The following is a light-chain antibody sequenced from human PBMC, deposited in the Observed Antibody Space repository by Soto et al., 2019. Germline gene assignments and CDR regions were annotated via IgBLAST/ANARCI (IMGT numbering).Light chain of an antibody. CDR2: EVS. CDR3: TSYTSSSTPDV. V-gene: IGLV2-14*01. CDR1: SSDVGGYNY. Sequence: QSVLTQPASVSGSPGQSITISCTGTSSDVGGYNYVSWYQQHPGKAPKLIIYEVSNRPTGVSNRFSGSKSGHTASLTISGLQSEHEADYFCTSYTSSSTPDVLGNGTKVT. J-gene: IGLJ1*01.